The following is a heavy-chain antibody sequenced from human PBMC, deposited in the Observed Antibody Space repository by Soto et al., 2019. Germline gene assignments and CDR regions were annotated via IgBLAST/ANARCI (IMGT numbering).Heavy chain of an antibody. J-gene: IGHJ4*02. V-gene: IGHV3-11*01. CDR2: ISSSGDIT. CDR1: GFTFIDYQ. Sequence: PGGPLRLSCGASGFTFIDYQMSWIRQAPGKGLEWVSYISSSGDITYYADSVKGRFTISRDNAKNSLYLQMNSLRAEDTAVYYCARDLGYYASSGDFDYWGQGTLVTVSS. CDR3: ARDLGYYASSGDFDY. D-gene: IGHD3-22*01.